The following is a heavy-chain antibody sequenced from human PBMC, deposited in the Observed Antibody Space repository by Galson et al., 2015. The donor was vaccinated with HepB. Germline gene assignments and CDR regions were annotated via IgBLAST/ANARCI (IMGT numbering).Heavy chain of an antibody. Sequence: SCKASGYTFTGYYMHWVRQAPGQGLEWMGWINPNSGGTNYAQKFQGRVTMTRDTSISTAYMELSRLRSDDTAVYYCARPTSYDILTGYYDAFDIWGQGTMVTVSS. CDR1: GYTFTGYY. J-gene: IGHJ3*02. CDR2: INPNSGGT. V-gene: IGHV1-2*02. D-gene: IGHD3-9*01. CDR3: ARPTSYDILTGYYDAFDI.